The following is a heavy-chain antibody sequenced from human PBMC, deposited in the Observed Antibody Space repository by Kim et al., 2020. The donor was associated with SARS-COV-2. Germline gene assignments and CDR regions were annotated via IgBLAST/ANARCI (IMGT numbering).Heavy chain of an antibody. CDR2: ISAYNGNT. V-gene: IGHV1-18*01. D-gene: IGHD3-10*01. J-gene: IGHJ4*02. Sequence: ASVKVSCKASGYTFTSYGINWVRQAPGQGLEWMGWISAYNGNTKYAQKLQGRVTMTTDTSTSTAYMELRSLRSDDTAVYYCARGGLWFGEFLDFDYWGQGTLVTVSS. CDR3: ARGGLWFGEFLDFDY. CDR1: GYTFTSYG.